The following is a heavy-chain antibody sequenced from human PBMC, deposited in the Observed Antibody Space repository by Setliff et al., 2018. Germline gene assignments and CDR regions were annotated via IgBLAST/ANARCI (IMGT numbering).Heavy chain of an antibody. Sequence: SETLSLTCTVSGGSISTYYWSWIRQPPGKGLEWIGYISNSGSTNYNPSLKNRVTISMDTSKNQFSLKLTSVTAADTAVYYCARRWSGVDYWGQGTLVTVSS. CDR2: ISNSGST. J-gene: IGHJ4*02. D-gene: IGHD3-3*01. CDR3: ARRWSGVDY. V-gene: IGHV4-59*01. CDR1: GGSISTYY.